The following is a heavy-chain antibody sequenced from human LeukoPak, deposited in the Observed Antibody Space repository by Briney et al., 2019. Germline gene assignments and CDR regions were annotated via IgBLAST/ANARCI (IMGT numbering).Heavy chain of an antibody. Sequence: PGRSLRLSCAASGFTFSSHGMQWVRPAPGKGLAGVALIWYDGSKTNYVDSVMGRVTISRDSSKNTLYLQMDNLRVEDTAVYFCAKDLSYGSLWFDPWGQGTLVTVSS. CDR1: GFTFSSHG. J-gene: IGHJ5*02. V-gene: IGHV3-33*06. D-gene: IGHD3-10*01. CDR2: IWYDGSKT. CDR3: AKDLSYGSLWFDP.